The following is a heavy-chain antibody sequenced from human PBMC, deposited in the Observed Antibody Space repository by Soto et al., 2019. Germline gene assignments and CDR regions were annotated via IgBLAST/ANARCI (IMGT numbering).Heavy chain of an antibody. CDR1: SGSISSSNW. V-gene: IGHV4-4*02. CDR2: IYHSGST. Sequence: SETLSLTCAVSSGSISSSNWWSWVRQPPGKGLEWIGEIYHSGSTNYNPSLKSRVTISVDKSKNQFSLKLSSVTAADTAVYYCASGSGRANWFDPWGQGTLVTVSS. J-gene: IGHJ5*02. CDR3: ASGSGRANWFDP. D-gene: IGHD3-10*01.